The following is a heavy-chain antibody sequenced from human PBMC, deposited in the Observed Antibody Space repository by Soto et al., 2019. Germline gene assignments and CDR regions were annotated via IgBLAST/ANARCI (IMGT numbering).Heavy chain of an antibody. CDR2: IYPGDSDT. J-gene: IGHJ6*01. Sequence: GESLKISCKGSGYRFSSYWIAWVRQMPGKGLEWMGIIYPGDSDTRYSPSFQGQVTMSVDKSNNTAYLHWSSLKASDPAMYYWARQGSKGAYYYSCMDVLCQGTSVTVSS. D-gene: IGHD2-2*01. CDR1: GYRFSSYW. CDR3: ARQGSKGAYYYSCMDV. V-gene: IGHV5-51*01.